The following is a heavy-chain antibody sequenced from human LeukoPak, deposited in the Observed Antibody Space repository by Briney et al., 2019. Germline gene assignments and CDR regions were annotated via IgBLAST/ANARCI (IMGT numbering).Heavy chain of an antibody. CDR3: ARERTPGSGYGVDY. J-gene: IGHJ4*02. Sequence: ASVKGSCKASGYTFTSYGISWVRQAPGQGLEWMGWINPNINGTNYAQKFQGRVTMTGDRSISTAYMELSRLRSDDTAVYYCARERTPGSGYGVDYWGQGTVVTVSS. D-gene: IGHD6-25*01. V-gene: IGHV1-2*02. CDR2: INPNINGT. CDR1: GYTFTSYG.